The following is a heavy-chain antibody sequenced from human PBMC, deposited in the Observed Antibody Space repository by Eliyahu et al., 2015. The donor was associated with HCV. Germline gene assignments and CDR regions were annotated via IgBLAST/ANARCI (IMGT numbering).Heavy chain of an antibody. J-gene: IGHJ4*02. D-gene: IGHD1-26*01. CDR1: GFXFNAYW. Sequence: EVQLVESGGGLVRPGGSLRXSCXASGFXFNAYWMTWVRQSPEKGLEWVANIKQDGSEKNYVDSVKGRFSISRDNAKNSVHLQMNSLRAEDTAVYYCGREIFDTRWAIIGATIGGPGTLVTVSS. CDR3: GREIFDTRWAIIGATI. V-gene: IGHV3-7*01. CDR2: IKQDGSEK.